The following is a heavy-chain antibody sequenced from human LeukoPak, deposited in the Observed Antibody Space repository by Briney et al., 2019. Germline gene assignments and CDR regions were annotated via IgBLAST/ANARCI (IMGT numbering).Heavy chain of an antibody. CDR3: VKNGWLDY. Sequence: GGSLRLSCAASGFTFSSQNMNWARQAPGKGPEWVAYISTSGDSTKYADSVEGRFTISRDNVENSLYLLMNSLRVDDTAVYYCVKNGWLDYWGQGIVVTVSS. D-gene: IGHD6-19*01. CDR1: GFTFSSQN. V-gene: IGHV3-21*01. CDR2: ISTSGDST. J-gene: IGHJ4*02.